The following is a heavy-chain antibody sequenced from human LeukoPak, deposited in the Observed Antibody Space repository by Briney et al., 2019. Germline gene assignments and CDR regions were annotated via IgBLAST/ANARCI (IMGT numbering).Heavy chain of an antibody. J-gene: IGHJ5*02. CDR1: GFTFSSYS. V-gene: IGHV3-21*01. D-gene: IGHD3-3*01. CDR2: ISSSSSYI. CDR3: ARDPRAYYDFRSGYPYPS. Sequence: GGSLRLSCAASGFTFSSYSMNWVRQAPGKGLEWVSSISSSSSYIFYADLVKGRFTISRDNAKNSLYLQMNSLRAEDTAVYYCARDPRAYYDFRSGYPYPSWGQGTLVTVAS.